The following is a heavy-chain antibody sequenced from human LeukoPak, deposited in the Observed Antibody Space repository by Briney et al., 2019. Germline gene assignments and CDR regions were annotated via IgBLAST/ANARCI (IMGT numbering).Heavy chain of an antibody. CDR1: GFTFSGYW. J-gene: IGHJ4*02. Sequence: PGGSLRLSCAASGFTFSGYWMSWVRQAPGKGLEWVSSISYSSSYIYYADSVKGRFTISRDNAKNSLYLQMNSLRADDAAVYYCAREPTSMGSDYWGQGTLVTVSS. CDR2: ISYSSSYI. CDR3: AREPTSMGSDY. V-gene: IGHV3-21*01. D-gene: IGHD5-18*01.